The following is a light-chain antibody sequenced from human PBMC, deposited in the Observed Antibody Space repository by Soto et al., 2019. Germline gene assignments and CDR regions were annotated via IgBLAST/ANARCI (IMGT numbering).Light chain of an antibody. Sequence: DIQMTQSPSTLSASVGDRVTITCRASQSISSYLNWYQQKPGKAPKLLIYAASSLQSGVPSRFSGSGSGTHFTLTISSLQPEDSATYYCQQSYSAHTFGGGTKVDIK. CDR2: AAS. J-gene: IGKJ4*01. CDR3: QQSYSAHT. V-gene: IGKV1-39*01. CDR1: QSISSY.